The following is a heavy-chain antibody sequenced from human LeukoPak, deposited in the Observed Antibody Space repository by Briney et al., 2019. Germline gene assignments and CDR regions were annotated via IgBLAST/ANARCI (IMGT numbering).Heavy chain of an antibody. V-gene: IGHV4-38-2*01. CDR3: ARQIDREVPVDSDH. CDR2: IYHNGET. CDR1: GHSISSNYY. Sequence: PSETLSLTCAVSGHSISSNYYWGWIRQSPGKGLEWIGSIYHNGETYYSPSLKSRVTMSVDTSKNQFSLKLNSVTAADTAVYYCARQIDREVPVDSDHWGQGTLVTVSS. D-gene: IGHD2-2*01. J-gene: IGHJ4*02.